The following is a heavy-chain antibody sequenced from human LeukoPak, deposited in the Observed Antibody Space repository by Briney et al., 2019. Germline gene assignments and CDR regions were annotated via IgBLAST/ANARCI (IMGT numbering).Heavy chain of an antibody. CDR3: ARDKIDIVGAAPTEFDP. CDR2: INPNSGGT. CDR1: GYTFTGYY. D-gene: IGHD1-26*01. J-gene: IGHJ5*02. V-gene: IGHV1-2*02. Sequence: ASVKVSCKASGYTFTGYYMHWVRQAPGQGLEWMGWINPNSGGTNYAQKFQGRVTMTRDTSISTAYMELSRLRSDDTAVYYCARDKIDIVGAAPTEFDPWGQGTLVTVSS.